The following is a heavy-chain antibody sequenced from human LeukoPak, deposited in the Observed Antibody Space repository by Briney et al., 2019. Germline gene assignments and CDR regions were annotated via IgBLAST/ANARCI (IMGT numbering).Heavy chain of an antibody. J-gene: IGHJ5*02. CDR3: ARDLSRWHWKAWFDP. Sequence: GGSLRLSCAASGFTFSTYGMHWVRQAPGKGLEWVAFIRYDGTHKYYTDSVKGRFTISRDNSKNTLYLQMNSLRAEDTAVYHCARDLSRWHWKAWFDPWGQGTLVTVSS. CDR1: GFTFSTYG. D-gene: IGHD1-1*01. V-gene: IGHV3-30*02. CDR2: IRYDGTHK.